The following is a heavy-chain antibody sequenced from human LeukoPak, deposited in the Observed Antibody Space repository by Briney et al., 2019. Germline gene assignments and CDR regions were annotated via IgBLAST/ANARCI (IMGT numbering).Heavy chain of an antibody. CDR3: VRGQRYYYDSSGYNWFDP. D-gene: IGHD3-22*01. CDR2: IYTSGST. Sequence: SETLSLTCTVSGGSISSGSYYWSWIRQPAGKGLEWLGRIYTSGSTNYNPSLKSRVTISVDTSKNQFSLKLSSVTAADTAVYYCVRGQRYYYDSSGYNWFDPWGQGTLVTVSS. CDR1: GGSISSGSYY. J-gene: IGHJ5*02. V-gene: IGHV4-61*02.